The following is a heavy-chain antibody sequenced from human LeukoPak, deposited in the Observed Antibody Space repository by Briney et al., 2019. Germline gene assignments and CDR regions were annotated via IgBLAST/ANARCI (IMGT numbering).Heavy chain of an antibody. D-gene: IGHD2-8*02. CDR1: GFTFSSYS. V-gene: IGHV3-21*04. J-gene: IGHJ4*02. CDR2: ISSSSSYI. Sequence: KAGGSLRLSCAASGFTFSSYSMNWVRQAPGKGLEWVSSISSSSSYIYYADSVKGRFTISRDNAKNSLYLQMNSLRAEDTAIYYCATYRQVLLPFESWGQGTLVTVSS. CDR3: ATYRQVLLPFES.